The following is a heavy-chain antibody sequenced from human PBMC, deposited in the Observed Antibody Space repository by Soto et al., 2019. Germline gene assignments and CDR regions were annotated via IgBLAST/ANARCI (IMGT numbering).Heavy chain of an antibody. CDR3: AKALGELSPESYDY. CDR2: ISYDGSDK. CDR1: GFTFSSYA. D-gene: IGHD3-16*02. V-gene: IGHV3-30*18. J-gene: IGHJ4*02. Sequence: QVQLVESGGGVVQPGRSLRLSCAASGFTFSSYAMHWVRQAPGKGLEWVAVISYDGSDKYYADSVKGRFTISRDNSKNTLNLEMNRLGGYDPAVYYCAKALGELSPESYDYWGQGTLITVSS.